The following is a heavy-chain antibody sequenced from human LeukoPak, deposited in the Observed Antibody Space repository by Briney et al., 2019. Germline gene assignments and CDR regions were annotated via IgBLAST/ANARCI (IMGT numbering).Heavy chain of an antibody. Sequence: GGSLRLSWAASGFPFSGYWMSWVRQAPGKGLFWLGNINHNGSAIYHEASVKGRFTISRDNAQTSLFLQMNSLRVEDSGVYYCARVGHGDGVIDLWGKGALVTVSS. CDR1: GFPFSGYW. D-gene: IGHD2-21*01. J-gene: IGHJ5*02. V-gene: IGHV3-7*01. CDR3: ARVGHGDGVIDL. CDR2: INHNGSAI.